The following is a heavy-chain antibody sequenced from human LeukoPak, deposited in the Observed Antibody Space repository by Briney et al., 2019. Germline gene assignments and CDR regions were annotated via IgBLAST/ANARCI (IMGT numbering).Heavy chain of an antibody. CDR2: ISYDGSNK. Sequence: GGSLRLSCAASGFTFSSYAMSWVRQAPGKGLEWVAVISYDGSNKYYTDSVKGRFTISRDNSKNTLYLQMNSLRAEDTAVYYCARSGSYYSFDYWGQGTLVTVSS. CDR1: GFTFSSYA. V-gene: IGHV3-30-3*01. CDR3: ARSGSYYSFDY. D-gene: IGHD3-10*01. J-gene: IGHJ4*02.